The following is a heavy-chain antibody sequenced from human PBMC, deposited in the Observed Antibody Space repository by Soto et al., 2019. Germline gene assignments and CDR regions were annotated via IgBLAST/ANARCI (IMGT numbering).Heavy chain of an antibody. V-gene: IGHV3-7*01. CDR1: GFIFSDYW. D-gene: IGHD2-21*02. J-gene: IGHJ4*02. CDR2: INEDGSET. CDR3: TREKVCGGDCSYFDS. Sequence: GGSLRLSCAASGFIFSDYWMSWVRQVPGKGLEWVANINEDGSETYFADSVKGRFTTSRDNAKEAMHLQMHSLRAEDTAVYYCTREKVCGGDCSYFDSWGQGTPVTVSS.